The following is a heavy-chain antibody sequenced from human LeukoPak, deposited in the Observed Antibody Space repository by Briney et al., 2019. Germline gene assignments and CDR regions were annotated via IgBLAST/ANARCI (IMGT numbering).Heavy chain of an antibody. Sequence: PSQTLSLTCTVPGVSVGSGDYFWSWIRQPPGKGLEWLGYIYFSGSTDSNPSLESRVTVSIDTSKNQFSLKLSSVTAADTAVYYCASLIAAALRGAFDIWGQGTMVTVSS. CDR1: GVSVGSGDYF. CDR2: IYFSGST. J-gene: IGHJ3*02. V-gene: IGHV4-30-4*08. CDR3: ASLIAAALRGAFDI. D-gene: IGHD6-13*01.